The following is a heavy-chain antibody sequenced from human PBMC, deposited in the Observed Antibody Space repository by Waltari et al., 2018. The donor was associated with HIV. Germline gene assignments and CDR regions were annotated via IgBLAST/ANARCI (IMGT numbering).Heavy chain of an antibody. CDR1: GGSISSSSYY. J-gene: IGHJ5*02. D-gene: IGHD4-17*01. V-gene: IGHV4-39*01. Sequence: QLQLQESGPGLVKPSETLSLTCTVSGGSISSSSYYWGWIRQPPGKGLEWIGSIYYSGSTYYNPSLKSRVTISVDTSKNQFSLKLSSVTAADTAVYYCARHRGLGDYLPDGNWFDPWGQGTLVTVSS. CDR3: ARHRGLGDYLPDGNWFDP. CDR2: IYYSGST.